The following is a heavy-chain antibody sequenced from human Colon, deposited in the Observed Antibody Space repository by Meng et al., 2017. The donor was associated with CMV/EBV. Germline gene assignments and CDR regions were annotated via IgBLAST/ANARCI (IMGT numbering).Heavy chain of an antibody. V-gene: IGHV1-18*01. CDR1: GYTLTSYG. CDR2: ISAYTGDT. CDR3: VRESQSGSYIYLQH. D-gene: IGHD1-26*01. J-gene: IGHJ1*01. Sequence: QVQLVQSGTEEKKPGASVKVSCKASGYTLTSYGISWVRQAPGQGLEWMGWISAYTGDTYYAQKFQGRVTMTTDTSTSTAYMELRSLRSDDTAVYYCVRESQSGSYIYLQHWGQGTLVTVSS.